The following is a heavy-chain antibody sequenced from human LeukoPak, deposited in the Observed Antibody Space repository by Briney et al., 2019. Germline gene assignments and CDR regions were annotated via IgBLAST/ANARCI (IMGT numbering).Heavy chain of an antibody. Sequence: SGTLSLTCAVSGGPISSSNWRSWVRQPPGKGLEWIGEIYHSGSTNYNPSLKRRVTISVDKSKNQLSLKLSSVTAEDTAVYYCAREECATLTGYSNFDYWGQGTLVTVSS. V-gene: IGHV4-4*02. J-gene: IGHJ4*02. CDR1: GGPISSSNW. D-gene: IGHD3-9*01. CDR3: AREECATLTGYSNFDY. CDR2: IYHSGST.